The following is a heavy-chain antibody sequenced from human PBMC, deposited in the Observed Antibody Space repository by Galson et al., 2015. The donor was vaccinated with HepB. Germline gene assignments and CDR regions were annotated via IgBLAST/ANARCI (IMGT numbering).Heavy chain of an antibody. Sequence: SLRLSCAASGFTFSSYGMHWVRQAPGKGLEWVAVIWYDGSNKYYADSVKGRFTISRDNSKNTLYLQMNSLRAEDTAVYYCARYPGIAVAGTAQKSYGMDVWGQGTTVTVSS. V-gene: IGHV3-33*01. D-gene: IGHD6-19*01. CDR1: GFTFSSYG. J-gene: IGHJ6*02. CDR3: ARYPGIAVAGTAQKSYGMDV. CDR2: IWYDGSNK.